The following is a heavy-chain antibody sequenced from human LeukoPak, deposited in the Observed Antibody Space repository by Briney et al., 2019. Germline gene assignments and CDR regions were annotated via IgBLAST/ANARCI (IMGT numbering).Heavy chain of an antibody. Sequence: ASVKVSCKASGGTFSSYAISWVRQAPGQGLEWMGGIIPIFGTANYAQKFQGRVTITADESTSTAYMELSSLRSEDTAVYYCATPRYDSSGYYSYYYYMDVWGKGTTVTVSS. D-gene: IGHD3-22*01. CDR3: ATPRYDSSGYYSYYYYMDV. V-gene: IGHV1-69*13. CDR1: GGTFSSYA. J-gene: IGHJ6*03. CDR2: IIPIFGTA.